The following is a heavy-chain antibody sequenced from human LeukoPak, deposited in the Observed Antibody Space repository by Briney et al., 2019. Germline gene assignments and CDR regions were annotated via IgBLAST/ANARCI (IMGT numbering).Heavy chain of an antibody. J-gene: IGHJ3*02. Sequence: SETLSLTCAVYGESFSGYYWSWIRQPPGKGLEWIGEINHSGSTNYNPSLKSRVTISVDTSKNQFSLKLSSVTAADTAVYYCARHRGYQPVGAFDIWGQGTMVTVSS. CDR1: GESFSGYY. V-gene: IGHV4-34*01. CDR2: INHSGST. CDR3: ARHRGYQPVGAFDI. D-gene: IGHD2-2*01.